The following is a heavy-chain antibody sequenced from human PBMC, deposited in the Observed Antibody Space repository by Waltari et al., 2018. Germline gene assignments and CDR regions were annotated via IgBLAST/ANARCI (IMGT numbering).Heavy chain of an antibody. CDR3: AREGIYSSATDARFDP. V-gene: IGHV4-61*02. J-gene: IGHJ5*02. CDR2: MYTSGSA. D-gene: IGHD6-25*01. Sequence: QVQLQEPGPGLVKPSQTLSLTCTVSGGSINLGSYYWRWIRQSAGKGLEGIGRMYTSGSANYSPSLKGRVTISVDTSKNQFSLKLSSVTAADTAVYYCAREGIYSSATDARFDPWGQGTRVTVSS. CDR1: GGSINLGSYY.